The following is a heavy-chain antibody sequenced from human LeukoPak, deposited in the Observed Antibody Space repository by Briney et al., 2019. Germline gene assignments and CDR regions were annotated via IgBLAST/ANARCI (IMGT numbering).Heavy chain of an antibody. CDR1: GFTFSSYS. J-gene: IGHJ6*03. CDR3: ARDTQVVVPAAPPLYYYYMDV. CDR2: ISSSSSYI. D-gene: IGHD2-2*01. V-gene: IGHV3-21*01. Sequence: GGSLRLSCAASGFTFSSYSMNWVRQAPGKGLEWVSSISSSSSYIYYADSVKGRFTISRDNAKNSLYLQMNSLRAEDTAVYYCARDTQVVVPAAPPLYYYYMDVWGKGTTVTVSS.